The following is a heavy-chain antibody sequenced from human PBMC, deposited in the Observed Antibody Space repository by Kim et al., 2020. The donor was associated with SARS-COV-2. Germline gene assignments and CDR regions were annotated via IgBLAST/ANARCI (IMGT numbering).Heavy chain of an antibody. CDR3: ARGYDDYLYFFDY. Sequence: SETLSLTCNVSGGSISRFYWTWIRQSPGKGLEWIGYIYYTGSTKYNPSLKSRVSISVDTSKTQFSLKLKSVTAADTAVYYCARGYDDYLYFFDYWGRGTL. CDR1: GGSISRFY. CDR2: IYYTGST. J-gene: IGHJ4*02. D-gene: IGHD5-12*01. V-gene: IGHV4-59*01.